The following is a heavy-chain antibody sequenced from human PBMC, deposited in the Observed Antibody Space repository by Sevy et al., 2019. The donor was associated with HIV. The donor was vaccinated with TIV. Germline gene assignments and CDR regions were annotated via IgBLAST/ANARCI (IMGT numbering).Heavy chain of an antibody. J-gene: IGHJ4*02. D-gene: IGHD2-15*01. CDR1: GFTFDDYG. CDR3: VRKAASGNQKRELDY. V-gene: IGHV3-20*04. CDR2: INWKGGST. Sequence: GESLKISCAASGFTFDDYGMSWVRQAPGKGLEWVSGINWKGGSTGYADSVKGRFTISRDNAKNSLYLQMNSLRAEDTALYYCVRKAASGNQKRELDYWGQGTLVTVSS.